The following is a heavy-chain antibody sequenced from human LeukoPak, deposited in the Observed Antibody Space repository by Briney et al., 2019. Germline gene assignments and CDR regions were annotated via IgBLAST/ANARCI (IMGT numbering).Heavy chain of an antibody. Sequence: GGSLRLSCAASGFTFSSYWMSWVRQAPGKGLEWVANIKQDGSDKYYVGSVKGRFTISRDNAKNSLYLQMNSLRPEDTAVYYCAKGVYSSSHWGQGTLVTVSS. CDR2: IKQDGSDK. J-gene: IGHJ4*02. D-gene: IGHD6-6*01. CDR3: AKGVYSSSH. V-gene: IGHV3-7*01. CDR1: GFTFSSYW.